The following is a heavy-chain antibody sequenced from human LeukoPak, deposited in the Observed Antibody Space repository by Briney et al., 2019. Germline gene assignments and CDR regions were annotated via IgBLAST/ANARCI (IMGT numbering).Heavy chain of an antibody. D-gene: IGHD1-1*01. J-gene: IGHJ4*02. CDR2: ISSSSSNI. CDR3: ARGDGDDNWLIDY. CDR1: GFPSSRYS. Sequence: GSLRLSCTTSGFPSSRYSMNWVRQAPGKGLEWISYISSSSSNIQYADSVKGRFTISRDNARNSLYLQMNNLRAEDTAVYHCARGDGDDNWLIDYWGQGTLVTVSS. V-gene: IGHV3-48*04.